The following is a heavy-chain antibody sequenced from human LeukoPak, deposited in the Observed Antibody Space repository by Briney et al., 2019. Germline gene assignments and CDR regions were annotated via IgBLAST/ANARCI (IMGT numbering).Heavy chain of an antibody. CDR3: ARGAIGCSSTSCPVGYFDY. Sequence: GASVKVSCKASGGTFSSYAISWVRQAPGQGLEWMGGIIPIFGTANYAQKFQGRVTITTDESTSAAYMELSSLRSEDTAVYYCARGAIGCSSTSCPVGYFDYWGQGTLVTVSS. CDR1: GGTFSSYA. J-gene: IGHJ4*02. D-gene: IGHD2-2*01. CDR2: IIPIFGTA. V-gene: IGHV1-69*05.